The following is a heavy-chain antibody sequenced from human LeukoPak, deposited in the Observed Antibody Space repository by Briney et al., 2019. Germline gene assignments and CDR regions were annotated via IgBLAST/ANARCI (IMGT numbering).Heavy chain of an antibody. V-gene: IGHV1-2*02. CDR3: ARPLYYDSPFDY. CDR2: INPNTGGT. J-gene: IGHJ4*02. CDR1: GYTFTSYD. Sequence: ASVKVSCKASGYTFTSYDINWVRQAPGQGLEWMGWINPNTGGTNYAQKFQGRVTMTRDTSISTAYMELGRLRSDDTAVYYCARPLYYDSPFDYWGQGTLVTVSS. D-gene: IGHD3-22*01.